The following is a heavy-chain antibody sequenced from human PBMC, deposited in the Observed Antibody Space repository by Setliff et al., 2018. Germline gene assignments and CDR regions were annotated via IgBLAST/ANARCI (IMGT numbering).Heavy chain of an antibody. J-gene: IGHJ4*02. CDR2: ISAYNGGT. D-gene: IGHD2-15*01. CDR1: GYTFSSYG. CDR3: AKYTRVVTTTCFDY. Sequence: ASVKVSCKASGYTFSSYGISWVRQAPGQGLEWMGWISAYNGGTFYADSMKGRFTISRDNSRNTLYLQMNSLRAEDTAVYYCAKYTRVVTTTCFDYWGQGTLVTVSS. V-gene: IGHV1-18*01.